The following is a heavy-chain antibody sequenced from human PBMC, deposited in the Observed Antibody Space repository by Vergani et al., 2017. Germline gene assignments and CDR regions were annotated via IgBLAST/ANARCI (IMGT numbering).Heavy chain of an antibody. D-gene: IGHD2-15*01. CDR1: GDSVISTDYH. V-gene: IGHV4-39*01. CDR2: MDDSGST. J-gene: IGHJ4*02. CDR3: ACKRGACRAAYCHSYDF. Sequence: QVQLQESGPGLVKPSETLSLTCTVSGDSVISTDYHWGWIRQPPGKGLEWIGSMDDSGSTSYNPSLESRISISFETPKNQFSLWLTSVTAADTAVYYCACKRGACRAAYCHSYDFWGPGTLVGVSS.